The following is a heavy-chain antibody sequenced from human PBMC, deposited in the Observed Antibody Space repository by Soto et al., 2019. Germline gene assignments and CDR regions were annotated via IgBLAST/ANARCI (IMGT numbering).Heavy chain of an antibody. Sequence: EVQLVESGGGLVQPGGSRRVSCAASGFSFSNYAMNWVRQAPGKGLEWVSYISIGSGSIFYADSVKGRFTISRDDAKNSLYMQMNTLRDEDTAVYYCVRDDRWAFDFWGQGTTVTVSS. CDR3: VRDDRWAFDF. CDR1: GFSFSNYA. V-gene: IGHV3-48*02. J-gene: IGHJ3*01. CDR2: ISIGSGSI. D-gene: IGHD3-22*01.